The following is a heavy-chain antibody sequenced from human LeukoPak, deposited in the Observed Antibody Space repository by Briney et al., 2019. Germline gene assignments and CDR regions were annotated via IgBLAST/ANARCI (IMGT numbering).Heavy chain of an antibody. J-gene: IGHJ5*02. CDR1: GGSISSSSYY. D-gene: IGHD3-10*01. Sequence: SVTLSLTCTVSGGSISSSSYYWSWIRQPPGKGLEWIGYIYYSGSTNYNPSLKSRVTISVDTSKNQFSLKLSSVTAADTAVYYCARHEPPPSLLWFGELAPGDSWFDPWGQGTLVTVSS. CDR2: IYYSGST. CDR3: ARHEPPPSLLWFGELAPGDSWFDP. V-gene: IGHV4-61*05.